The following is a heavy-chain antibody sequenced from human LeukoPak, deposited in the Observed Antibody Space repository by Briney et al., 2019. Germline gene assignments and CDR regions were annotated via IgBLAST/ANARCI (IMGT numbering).Heavy chain of an antibody. V-gene: IGHV4-38-2*02. CDR3: AREIGEKSSPYYFDY. CDR1: GYSISSGYY. Sequence: PSETLSLTCTVSGYSISSGYYWGWIRQPPGKGLEWIGSIYHSGSTYYNPSLKSRVTISVDTSKNQFSLKLSSVTAADTAVYYCAREIGEKSSPYYFDYGAQGPLVTVPS. J-gene: IGHJ4*02. D-gene: IGHD2/OR15-2a*01. CDR2: IYHSGST.